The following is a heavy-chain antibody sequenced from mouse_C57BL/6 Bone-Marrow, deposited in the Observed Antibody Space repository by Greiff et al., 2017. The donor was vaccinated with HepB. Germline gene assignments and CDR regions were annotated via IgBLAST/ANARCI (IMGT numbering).Heavy chain of an antibody. CDR1: GFNIKDDY. D-gene: IGHD2-5*01. CDR2: IDPENGDT. CDR3: TTGGYSNCMDY. V-gene: IGHV14-4*01. Sequence: VHVKQSGAELVRPGASVKLSCTASGFNIKDDYMHWVKQRPEQGLEWIGWIDPENGDTEYASKFQGKATITADTSSNTAYLQLSSLTSEDTAVYYCTTGGYSNCMDYWGQGTSVTVSS. J-gene: IGHJ4*01.